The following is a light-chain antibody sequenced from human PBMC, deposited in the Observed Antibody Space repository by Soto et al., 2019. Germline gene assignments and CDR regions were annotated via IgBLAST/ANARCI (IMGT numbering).Light chain of an antibody. Sequence: ETVMTQSPGTLSVSLRERATLSCRASQSVSVHLAWYQQKPGQAPRLLIYDTSTRATGIPARFSGSGSGTEFTLTISSLQSEDFAVYYCQQYSNWPPITFGQGTRLEI. CDR1: QSVSVH. V-gene: IGKV3-15*01. CDR2: DTS. CDR3: QQYSNWPPIT. J-gene: IGKJ5*01.